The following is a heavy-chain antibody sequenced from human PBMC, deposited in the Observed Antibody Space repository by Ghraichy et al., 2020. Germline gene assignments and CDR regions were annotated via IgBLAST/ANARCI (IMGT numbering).Heavy chain of an antibody. Sequence: GGSLRLSCAASGFTVSSNYMSWVRQAPGKGLEWVSVIYSGGSTYYADSVKGRFTISRDNSKNTLYLQMNSLRAEDTAVYYCARMYYYDSSGPDAFDIWGQGTMVTVSS. CDR1: GFTVSSNY. CDR3: ARMYYYDSSGPDAFDI. CDR2: IYSGGST. V-gene: IGHV3-53*01. J-gene: IGHJ3*02. D-gene: IGHD3-22*01.